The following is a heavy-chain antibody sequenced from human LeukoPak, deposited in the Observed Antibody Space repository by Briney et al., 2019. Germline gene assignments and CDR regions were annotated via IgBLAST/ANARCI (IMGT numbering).Heavy chain of an antibody. J-gene: IGHJ6*04. CDR2: MNPNNGNT. V-gene: IGHV1-8*01. CDR3: AGALAGTAELDV. CDR1: GYTFTSYD. Sequence: ASVKVSCKASGYTFTSYDIHWVRQATGQGLEWMGRMNPNNGNTGDAQKFQGRVTMTRDPSISTAYMELSSLRSEDTGVYFCAGALAGTAELDVWGKGTTVTVSS. D-gene: IGHD1-1*01.